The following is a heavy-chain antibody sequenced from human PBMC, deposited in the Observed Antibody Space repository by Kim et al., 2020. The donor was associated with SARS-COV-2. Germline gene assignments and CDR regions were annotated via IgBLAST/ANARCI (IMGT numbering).Heavy chain of an antibody. CDR3: AKDPKWELLGD. CDR2: ISGSGSST. V-gene: IGHV3-23*01. J-gene: IGHJ4*02. CDR1: GFIFSNYA. Sequence: GGSLRLSCAASGFIFSNYAMNWVRQTPGKGLEWVSGISGSGSSTYYADSVKGRFTISRDNFKNTLYLQMNSLRAEDTAVYYCAKDPKWELLGDWGQGTLVTVSS. D-gene: IGHD1-26*01.